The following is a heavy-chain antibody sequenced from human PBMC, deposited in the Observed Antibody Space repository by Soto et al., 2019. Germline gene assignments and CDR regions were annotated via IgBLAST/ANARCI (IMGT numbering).Heavy chain of an antibody. V-gene: IGHV3-23*01. D-gene: IGHD6-6*01. CDR1: GFTFSSYA. CDR3: ARRSSSSTFDY. Sequence: EVQLLESGGGLVQPGESLRLSCAASGFTFSSYAMSWVRQAPGKGLEWVSVISGSDDSTYYADSVKGRFTISRDNSKTPPYLQMNSMRAEEPAVYYCARRSSSSTFDYWGQGTLVTVSS. J-gene: IGHJ4*02. CDR2: ISGSDDST.